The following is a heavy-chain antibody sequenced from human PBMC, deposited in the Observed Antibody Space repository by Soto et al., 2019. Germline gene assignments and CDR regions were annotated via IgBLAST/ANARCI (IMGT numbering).Heavy chain of an antibody. CDR1: GGSFSGYY. CDR2: INHSGST. Sequence: PSETLSLTCAVYGGSFSGYYWSWIRQPPGKGLEWIGEINHSGSTNYNPSLKSRVTISVDTSKNQFSLKLSSVTAADTAVYYCARSDYCTNGVCPSRDYYYYYGMDVWGPGTTVTV. D-gene: IGHD2-8*01. CDR3: ARSDYCTNGVCPSRDYYYYYGMDV. J-gene: IGHJ6*02. V-gene: IGHV4-34*01.